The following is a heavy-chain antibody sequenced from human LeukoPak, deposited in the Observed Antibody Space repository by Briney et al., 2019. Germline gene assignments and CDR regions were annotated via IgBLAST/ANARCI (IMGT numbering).Heavy chain of an antibody. CDR2: INHSGST. Sequence: SETLSLTCAVYGGSFSGYYWSWIRQPPGKGLEWIGEINHSGSTNYNPSLKSRVTISVDTSKNQFSLKLSSVTAADTAVYYCARFKYSSSSYYYGMGVWGQGTTVTVSS. CDR3: ARFKYSSSSYYYGMGV. CDR1: GGSFSGYY. J-gene: IGHJ6*02. D-gene: IGHD6-6*01. V-gene: IGHV4-34*01.